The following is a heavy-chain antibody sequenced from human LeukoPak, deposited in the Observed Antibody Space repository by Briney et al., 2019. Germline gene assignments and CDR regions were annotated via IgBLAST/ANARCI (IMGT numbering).Heavy chain of an antibody. D-gene: IGHD2-15*01. CDR3: AKRTRGYCSAGRCSAPNWFDP. CDR1: GFTFSSYA. J-gene: IGHJ5*02. CDR2: ISGNGGTR. Sequence: GGSLRLSCAASGFTFSSYAMTWVRQAPGKGLEWVSAISGNGGTRLFADSVKGRFTMSRANSKDTLYLQMSSLRAEPTAIYYCAKRTRGYCSAGRCSAPNWFDPWGQGTLVTVSS. V-gene: IGHV3-23*01.